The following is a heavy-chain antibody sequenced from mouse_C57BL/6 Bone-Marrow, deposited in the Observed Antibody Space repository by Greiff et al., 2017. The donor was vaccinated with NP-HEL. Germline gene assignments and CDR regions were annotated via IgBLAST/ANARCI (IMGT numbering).Heavy chain of an antibody. CDR2: IYPGGGYT. Sequence: VKLQQSGAELVRPGTSVKMSCKASGYTFTNYWIGWAKQRPGHGLEWIGDIYPGGGYTNYNEKFKGKATLTADKSSSTAYMQFSSLTSEDSAIYYCARLYGSSYDYWGQGTTLTVSS. CDR3: ARLYGSSYDY. V-gene: IGHV1-63*01. J-gene: IGHJ2*01. D-gene: IGHD1-1*01. CDR1: GYTFTNYW.